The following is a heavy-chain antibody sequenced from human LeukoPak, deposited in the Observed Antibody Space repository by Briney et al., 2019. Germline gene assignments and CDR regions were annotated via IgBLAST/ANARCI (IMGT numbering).Heavy chain of an antibody. J-gene: IGHJ3*02. Sequence: GRSLRLSCAASGCTFDDYAMHWVRQAPGKGLEWVSGISWNSGSIGYADSVKGRFTISRDNAKNSLYLQMNSLRAEDTALYYCAKDDSGSYYGPSGAFDIWGQGTMVTVSS. CDR3: AKDDSGSYYGPSGAFDI. V-gene: IGHV3-9*01. CDR1: GCTFDDYA. D-gene: IGHD1-26*01. CDR2: ISWNSGSI.